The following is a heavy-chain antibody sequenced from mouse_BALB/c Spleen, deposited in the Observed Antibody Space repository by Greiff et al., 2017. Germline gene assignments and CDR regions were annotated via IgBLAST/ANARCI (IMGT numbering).Heavy chain of an antibody. V-gene: IGHV2-2*02. CDR2: IWSGGST. CDR3: ARKGMITNAMDY. D-gene: IGHD2-4*01. J-gene: IGHJ4*01. Sequence: VHLVESGPGLVQPSQCLSITCTVSGFSLTSYGVPWVRQSPGKGLEWLGVIWSGGSTDYNAAFISSLSISKDNSKSQVFFKMNSLQANDTAIYYCARKGMITNAMDYWGQGTSVTVSS. CDR1: GFSLTSYG.